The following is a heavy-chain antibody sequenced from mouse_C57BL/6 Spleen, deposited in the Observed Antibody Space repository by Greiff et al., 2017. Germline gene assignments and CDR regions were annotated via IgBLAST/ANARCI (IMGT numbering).Heavy chain of an antibody. CDR3: ARPYDEGGYDAMDY. Sequence: VQLQQSGPELVKPGASVKMSCKASGYTFTDYNMHWVKQSHGKSLEWIGYINTNNGGTSYNQKFKGKATLTVNKSSSTAYMELRSLTSEDSAVSYCARPYDEGGYDAMDYWGQGTSVTVSS. CDR1: GYTFTDYN. V-gene: IGHV1-22*01. J-gene: IGHJ4*01. D-gene: IGHD2-12*01. CDR2: INTNNGGT.